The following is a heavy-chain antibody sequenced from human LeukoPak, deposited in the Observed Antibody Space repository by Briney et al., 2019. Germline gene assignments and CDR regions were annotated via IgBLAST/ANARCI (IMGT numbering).Heavy chain of an antibody. CDR3: AKGTRYYDFWSGYYSLDY. Sequence: GRSLRLSCAASGFTFDDYAMHWVRQAPGKGLEWVSGISWNSGSIGYADSVKGRFTISRDNAKNSLYLQMNSLRAEDTALYYCAKGTRYYDFWSGYYSLDYWGQGTLVTVSS. CDR2: ISWNSGSI. D-gene: IGHD3-3*01. J-gene: IGHJ4*02. V-gene: IGHV3-9*01. CDR1: GFTFDDYA.